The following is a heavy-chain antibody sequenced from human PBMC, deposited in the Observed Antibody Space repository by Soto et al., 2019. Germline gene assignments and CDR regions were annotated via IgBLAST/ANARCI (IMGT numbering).Heavy chain of an antibody. CDR2: MNPANGNT. D-gene: IGHD1-26*01. V-gene: IGHV1-8*01. CDR1: GYTFTSCD. CDR3: ARIVGRPSNYYGVDV. Sequence: QVQLVQSGAEVKKPGASVKVSCRASGYTFTSCDINWLRHASGRGLEWIGWMNPANGNTHYGQKFQGRVTMTSDISASTAYMELSSPTSEDTAIYYCARIVGRPSNYYGVDVWGQGTTVTVS. J-gene: IGHJ6*02.